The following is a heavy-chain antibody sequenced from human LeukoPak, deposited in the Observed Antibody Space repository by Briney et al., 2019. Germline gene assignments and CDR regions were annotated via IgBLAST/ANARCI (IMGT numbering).Heavy chain of an antibody. CDR2: IYISGTT. V-gene: IGHV4-4*07. CDR1: GRSISSYY. D-gene: IGHD6-19*01. J-gene: IGHJ4*02. CDR3: ARDGSPYSSGWIDY. Sequence: PSETLSLTCTVSGRSISSYYWSWIRQPAGKGLEWIGRIYISGTTNYNPSLKSRVTISVDKSKNQFSLKLNSVTAADTAVYYCARDGSPYSSGWIDYWGQGTLVTVSS.